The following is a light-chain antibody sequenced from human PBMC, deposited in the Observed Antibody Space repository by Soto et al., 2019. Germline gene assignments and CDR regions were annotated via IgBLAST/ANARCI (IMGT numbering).Light chain of an antibody. CDR2: AAS. Sequence: DIQLTQSPSFLSPSIGESVTITCRASQVISTSLAWYQVKPGKAPKLLIYAASTLESGVPSRFSATVSGTEFSLTITSLQPEDFATYYCQQSYSTPRVFGGGTKVDIK. CDR1: QVISTS. V-gene: IGKV1-9*01. J-gene: IGKJ4*01. CDR3: QQSYSTPRV.